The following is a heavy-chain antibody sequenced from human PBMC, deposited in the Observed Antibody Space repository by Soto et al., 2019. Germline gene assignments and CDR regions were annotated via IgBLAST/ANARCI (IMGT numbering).Heavy chain of an antibody. J-gene: IGHJ3*02. CDR1: GYRFTSYC. D-gene: IGHD3-22*01. Sequence: GESLKISCTGSGYRFTSYCIGWVRPMPGKGLEWMGIIYPGDSDTRYSPSFQGQVTISADKSISTAYLQWSSLKASDTAMYYCASQPDYYDSSGYYEGDAFDIWGQGTMVTVSS. CDR2: IYPGDSDT. CDR3: ASQPDYYDSSGYYEGDAFDI. V-gene: IGHV5-51*01.